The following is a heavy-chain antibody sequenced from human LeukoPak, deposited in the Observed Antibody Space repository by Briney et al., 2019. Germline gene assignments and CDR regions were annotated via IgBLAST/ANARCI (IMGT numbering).Heavy chain of an antibody. CDR1: GFTFSKYW. V-gene: IGHV3-7*01. Sequence: GGSLRLSCAASGFTFSKYWMSWVRQAPGKGLEWVANIKQDGSEKNYVDSLKGRFTISRDNAKNSLYLQMNTLRVEDMAVYYCARDYDFWSGSHFDSWGQGTLVTVSS. CDR3: ARDYDFWSGSHFDS. D-gene: IGHD3-3*01. J-gene: IGHJ4*02. CDR2: IKQDGSEK.